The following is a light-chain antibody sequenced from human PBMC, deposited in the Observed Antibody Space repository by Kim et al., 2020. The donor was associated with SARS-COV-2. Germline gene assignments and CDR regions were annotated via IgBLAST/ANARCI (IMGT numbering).Light chain of an antibody. CDR3: QYYGSSPPVT. V-gene: IGKV3-20*01. Sequence: PGESATLSCRASTRVTGTNLAWYQQRPGQAPRLLMYGASYRDSGIPDRFSGSGSGTDFTLTISRLEPEDFAVYYCQYYGSSPPVTFGQGTRLEIK. CDR2: GAS. CDR1: TRVTGTN. J-gene: IGKJ5*01.